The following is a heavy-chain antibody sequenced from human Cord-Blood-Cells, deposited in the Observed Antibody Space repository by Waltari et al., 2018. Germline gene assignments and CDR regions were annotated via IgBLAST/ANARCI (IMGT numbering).Heavy chain of an antibody. CDR2: ISYDGSHK. D-gene: IGHD1-26*01. CDR3: ARGGDSGSYFDY. Sequence: QVQLVESGGGVVQPGRSLRLSCAASGFTFSSYAMHWVRQAPGKGLEWVAVISYDGSHKYYADSVKGRFTISRDNSKNTLYLQMNSLRAEDTAVYYCARGGDSGSYFDYWGQGTLVTVSS. V-gene: IGHV3-30*04. J-gene: IGHJ4*02. CDR1: GFTFSSYA.